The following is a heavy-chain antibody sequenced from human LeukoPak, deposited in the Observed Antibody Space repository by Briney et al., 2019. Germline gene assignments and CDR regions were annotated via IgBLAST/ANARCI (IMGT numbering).Heavy chain of an antibody. CDR2: IKQDGSEK. J-gene: IGHJ4*02. D-gene: IGHD6-13*01. CDR3: ARDAGYSSSPGAY. V-gene: IGHV3-7*01. CDR1: GFTFSSYW. Sequence: GGSLRLSCAASGFTFSSYWMSWVRQAPGKGLEWVANIKQDGSEKYYVDSVKGRFTISRDNAKNSLYLQMNSLRAEDTAVYYCARDAGYSSSPGAYWGQGTLVTVSS.